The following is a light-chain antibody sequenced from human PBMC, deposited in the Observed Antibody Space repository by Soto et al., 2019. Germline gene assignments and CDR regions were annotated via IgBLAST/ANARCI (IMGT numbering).Light chain of an antibody. V-gene: IGLV1-40*01. Sequence: QSVLTQSPSVSGAPGQRVTISCTGSSSNIGAGYDVHWYQQLPGTAPKLLIYGNSNRPSGVPDRFSGSKSGTSASLAITGLQAEDEADYYCQPYDSSLSGWVFGGGTKLTVL. CDR3: QPYDSSLSGWV. CDR1: SSNIGAGYD. J-gene: IGLJ3*02. CDR2: GNS.